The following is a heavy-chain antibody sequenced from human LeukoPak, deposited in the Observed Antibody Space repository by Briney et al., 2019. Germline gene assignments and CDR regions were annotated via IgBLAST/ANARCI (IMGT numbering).Heavy chain of an antibody. Sequence: GGSLRLSYAASGFTFSSYWMSWVRQAPGKGLEWVANIKQDGSEKYYVDSVKGRFTISRDNAKNSLYLQMNSLRAEDTAVYYCARDPPYYDFWSGSYGMDVWGQGTTVTVSS. CDR1: GFTFSSYW. CDR2: IKQDGSEK. V-gene: IGHV3-7*01. D-gene: IGHD3-3*01. CDR3: ARDPPYYDFWSGSYGMDV. J-gene: IGHJ6*02.